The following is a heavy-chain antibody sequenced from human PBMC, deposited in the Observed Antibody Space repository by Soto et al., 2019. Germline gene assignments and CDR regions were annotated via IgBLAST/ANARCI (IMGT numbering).Heavy chain of an antibody. D-gene: IGHD4-17*01. Sequence: QVQLVQSGAEVKKPGSSVKVSCKASGGTFSSYTISWVRQAPGQGLEWMGRIIPILGIANYAQKFQGRVTITADKSTSTAYMELSSLRSEDTAVYYCARALCYGDSGSDYWGQGTLVTVSS. J-gene: IGHJ4*02. CDR2: IIPILGIA. CDR3: ARALCYGDSGSDY. V-gene: IGHV1-69*02. CDR1: GGTFSSYT.